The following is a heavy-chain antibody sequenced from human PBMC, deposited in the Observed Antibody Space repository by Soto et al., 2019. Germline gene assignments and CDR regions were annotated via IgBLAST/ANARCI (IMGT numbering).Heavy chain of an antibody. V-gene: IGHV4-61*01. J-gene: IGHJ4*02. CDR2: IYYSGST. CDR1: GASVSSGSYG. Sequence: SETLSLTCTVSGASVSSGSYGWSWIRQPPGKELEWLGYIYYSGSTNYNPSHQGRVTISIDTSKNEFSLKLRSVTAADTAVYSCARGGGWHPDWGQGALVT. CDR3: ARGGGWHPD. D-gene: IGHD6-19*01.